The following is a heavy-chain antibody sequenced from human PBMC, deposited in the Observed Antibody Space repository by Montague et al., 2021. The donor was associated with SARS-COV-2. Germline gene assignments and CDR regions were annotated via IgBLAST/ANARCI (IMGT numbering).Heavy chain of an antibody. CDR2: TNYRSKWTS. D-gene: IGHD4-17*01. CDR3: VRDTGSAEAGFDA. J-gene: IGHJ4*02. Sequence: CAISGDSVWGNAATWNWIKQSPSGGLEWLGRTNYRSKWTSDYAKSVAVRISIDPDTSKNQFFLHLRSVTPEDTGVYYCVRDTGSAEAGFDAWGQGTLVTVSS. CDR1: GDSVWGNAAT. V-gene: IGHV6-1*01.